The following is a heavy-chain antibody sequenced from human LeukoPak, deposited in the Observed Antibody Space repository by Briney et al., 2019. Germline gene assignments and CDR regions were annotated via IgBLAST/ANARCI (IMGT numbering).Heavy chain of an antibody. CDR1: GYTFTSYY. Sequence: GASVKVSCKASGYTFTSYYMHWVRQAPGQGLEWMGIINPSGGSTSYAQKFQGRVTMTRDTSTSTAYMELRSLRSDDTAVYYCARGGYGDYEGDAFDIWGQGTMVTVSS. V-gene: IGHV1-46*01. J-gene: IGHJ3*02. CDR2: INPSGGST. D-gene: IGHD4-17*01. CDR3: ARGGYGDYEGDAFDI.